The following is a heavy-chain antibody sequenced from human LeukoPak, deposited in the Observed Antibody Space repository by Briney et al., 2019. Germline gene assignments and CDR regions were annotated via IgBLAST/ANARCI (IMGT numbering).Heavy chain of an antibody. CDR1: GYTFTSYG. CDR2: ISAYNGNT. CDR3: AREGDSSGYYPAYYFDY. V-gene: IGHV1-18*01. D-gene: IGHD3-22*01. J-gene: IGHJ4*02. Sequence: ASVKVSCMASGYTFTSYGISWVRQAPGQGLEWMGWISAYNGNTNYAQKLQGRVTMTTDTSTSTAYMELRSLRSDDTAVYYCAREGDSSGYYPAYYFDYWGQGTLVTVSS.